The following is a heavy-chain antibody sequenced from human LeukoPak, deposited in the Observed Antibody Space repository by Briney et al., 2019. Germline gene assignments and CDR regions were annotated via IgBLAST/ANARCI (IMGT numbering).Heavy chain of an antibody. V-gene: IGHV1-18*04. Sequence: GASVKVSFKCSVHTFINYGIIWVRQAPGQGLEWMGWSSAYNGDTKYAQKFQGRVTMTTDTSTSIAYMELRSLRSDDTAVYYCARDPMAYGSGRYYSRHWGQGPLVTVPS. J-gene: IGHJ1*01. D-gene: IGHD3-10*01. CDR3: ARDPMAYGSGRYYSRH. CDR2: SSAYNGDT. CDR1: VHTFINYG.